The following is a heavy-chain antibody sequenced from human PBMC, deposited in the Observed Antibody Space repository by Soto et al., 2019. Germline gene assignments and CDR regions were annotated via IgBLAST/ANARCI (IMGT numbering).Heavy chain of an antibody. V-gene: IGHV1-18*01. D-gene: IGHD1-26*01. CDR3: ARGGHVTASYYYYGMDV. CDR2: ISGYNGNT. J-gene: IGHJ6*02. Sequence: ASVKVSCKASGYSFTSYGINWVRQAPGPGLEWMGWISGYNGNTKYAQKVQDRVTMTTDTSTSTVYMELRSLRSDDTAVYYCARGGHVTASYYYYGMDVWGQGTTVTVS. CDR1: GYSFTSYG.